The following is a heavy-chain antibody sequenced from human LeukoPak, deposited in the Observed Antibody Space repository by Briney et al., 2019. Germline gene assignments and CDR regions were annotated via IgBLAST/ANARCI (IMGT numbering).Heavy chain of an antibody. D-gene: IGHD1-26*01. J-gene: IGHJ4*02. V-gene: IGHV1-46*01. CDR2: INPSGGST. CDR3: ARDGPVAVGATQPLDY. Sequence: GASVKVSCKASGYTFTSYYMHRVRQAPGQGLEWMGIINPSGGSTSYAQKFQGRVTMTRDMSTSTVYMELSSLRSEDTAVYYCARDGPVAVGATQPLDYWGQGTLVTVSS. CDR1: GYTFTSYY.